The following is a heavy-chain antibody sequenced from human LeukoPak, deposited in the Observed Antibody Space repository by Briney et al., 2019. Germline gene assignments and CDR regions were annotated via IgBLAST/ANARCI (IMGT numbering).Heavy chain of an antibody. J-gene: IGHJ4*02. CDR1: GFTFSSYA. V-gene: IGHV3-23*01. Sequence: GGSLRLSCVASGFTFSSYAMSWVRQAPGKGLEWVSAVSGSGGSTYYADSVKGRFTISRDNSKNTLYLQMNSLRAEDTAVYYCAKGYSYYYDSSALGDWGQGTLVTVSS. D-gene: IGHD3-22*01. CDR2: VSGSGGST. CDR3: AKGYSYYYDSSALGD.